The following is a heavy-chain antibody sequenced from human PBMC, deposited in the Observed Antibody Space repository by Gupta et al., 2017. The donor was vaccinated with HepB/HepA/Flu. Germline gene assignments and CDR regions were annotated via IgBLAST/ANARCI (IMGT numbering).Heavy chain of an antibody. Sequence: QLQLQESGPGLVKPSETLSLTCTVSGGSISSSSYYWGWIRPPPGKGLEWIGSIYYSGSTYYNPSLKSRVTISVDTSKNQFSLKLSSVTAADTAVYYCARLLGELVHYYYMDVWGKGTTVTVSS. V-gene: IGHV4-39*01. CDR1: GGSISSSSYY. D-gene: IGHD3-16*01. J-gene: IGHJ6*03. CDR2: IYYSGST. CDR3: ARLLGELVHYYYMDV.